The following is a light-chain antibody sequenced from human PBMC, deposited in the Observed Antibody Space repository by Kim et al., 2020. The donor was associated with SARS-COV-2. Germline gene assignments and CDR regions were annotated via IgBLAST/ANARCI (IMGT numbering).Light chain of an antibody. CDR3: QKYNSAPWT. CDR1: QDIANS. Sequence: SASVGDRVTITCRASQDIANSLAWYQQKPGKVPQVLIYAASTLQSGVPSRFSGSGSGTEFTLTIGSLQTEDVATYYCQKYNSAPWTFGPGTKVDI. J-gene: IGKJ1*01. CDR2: AAS. V-gene: IGKV1-27*01.